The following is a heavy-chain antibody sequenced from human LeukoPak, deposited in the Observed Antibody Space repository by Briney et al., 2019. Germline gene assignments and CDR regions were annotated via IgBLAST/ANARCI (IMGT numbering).Heavy chain of an antibody. V-gene: IGHV3-30*03. D-gene: IGHD6-19*01. Sequence: GGSLRLSCAASGFTFTGYGMHWVRQAPGKGLERVADISSDGRKRNYADSVKGRFTISRDNSKNTLYLQMNSLRAEDTAVYYCARGYIAVVFDAFDIWGQGTMVTVSS. CDR3: ARGYIAVVFDAFDI. J-gene: IGHJ3*02. CDR1: GFTFTGYG. CDR2: ISSDGRKR.